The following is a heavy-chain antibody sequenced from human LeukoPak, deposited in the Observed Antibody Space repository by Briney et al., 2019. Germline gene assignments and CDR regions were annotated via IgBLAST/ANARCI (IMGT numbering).Heavy chain of an antibody. D-gene: IGHD3-22*01. V-gene: IGHV1-2*02. CDR3: ARGDFITYYYDSSGYSRLND. J-gene: IGHJ4*02. CDR1: GYTFTGYY. CDR2: INPKSGGT. Sequence: ASVTVSCKASGYTFTGYYMHWVRQAPGQGLEWMGWINPKSGGTNYAQKFQGRVTMTRDTSISTAYMELSRLRFDDTAVYYCARGDFITYYYDSSGYSRLNDWGQGTLVTVSS.